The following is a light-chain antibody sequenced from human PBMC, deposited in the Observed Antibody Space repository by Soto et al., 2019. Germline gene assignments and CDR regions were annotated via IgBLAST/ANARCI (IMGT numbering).Light chain of an antibody. CDR2: GAS. Sequence: MTQSPSTLSASVGDRVTLSCRASQSVSSNLAWYQQKPGQAPRLLIYGASTRATGIPARFSGSGSGTDFTLTISSLEPEDSAVYYCQQRNMWPITFGQGTRLEIK. CDR1: QSVSSN. CDR3: QQRNMWPIT. V-gene: IGKV3-15*01. J-gene: IGKJ5*01.